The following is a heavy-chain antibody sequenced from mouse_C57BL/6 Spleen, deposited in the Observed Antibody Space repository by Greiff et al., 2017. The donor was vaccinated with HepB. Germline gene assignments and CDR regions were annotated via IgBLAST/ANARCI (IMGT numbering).Heavy chain of an antibody. Sequence: QVQLQQSGAELVRPGTSVKLSCKASGYTFTSYWMHWVKQRPGQGLEWIGVIDPSDSYTNYNQKFKGKATLTVDTSSSTAYMQLSSLTSEDSAVYYCATFYYGSSYGAYWGQGTLVTVSA. V-gene: IGHV1-59*01. CDR2: IDPSDSYT. D-gene: IGHD1-1*01. J-gene: IGHJ3*01. CDR3: ATFYYGSSYGAY. CDR1: GYTFTSYW.